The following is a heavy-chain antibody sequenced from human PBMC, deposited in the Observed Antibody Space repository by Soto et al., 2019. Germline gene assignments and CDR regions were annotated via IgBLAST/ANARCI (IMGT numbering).Heavy chain of an antibody. Sequence: QVQLQESGPGLVMPSGTLSLTCAVSGASISSSDWWNWVRQPPGKGLEWIGEIYHSGTTIYNPSLKSRVTISVDDSKNHFSLKRTSVTAADTAVYYCARDFKAPNDAWAFDYWGERTLVTVSS. V-gene: IGHV4-4*02. J-gene: IGHJ4*02. CDR2: IYHSGTT. D-gene: IGHD3-16*01. CDR3: ARDFKAPNDAWAFDY. CDR1: GASISSSDW.